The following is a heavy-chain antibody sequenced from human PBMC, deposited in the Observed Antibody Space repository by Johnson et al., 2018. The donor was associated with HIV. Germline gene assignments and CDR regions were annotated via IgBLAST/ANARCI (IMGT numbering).Heavy chain of an antibody. V-gene: IGHV3-11*04. D-gene: IGHD4-17*01. J-gene: IGHJ3*01. Sequence: VRLVESGGGVVQPGGSLRLSCKASGFTFSDYFMSWIRQAPGKGLECISYISSSGSSIYYTDSLKGRFTISRDNAKNSLYLQMNSLKAEDTGVYYCARDSTPWGGEHVGYAFDLWGRGTLVTISS. CDR1: GFTFSDYF. CDR3: ARDSTPWGGEHVGYAFDL. CDR2: ISSSGSSI.